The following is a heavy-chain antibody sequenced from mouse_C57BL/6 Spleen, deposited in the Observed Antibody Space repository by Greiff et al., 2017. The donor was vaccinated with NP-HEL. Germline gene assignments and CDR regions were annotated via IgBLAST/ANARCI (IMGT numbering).Heavy chain of an antibody. J-gene: IGHJ4*01. CDR1: GYAFSSSW. D-gene: IGHD2-3*01. V-gene: IGHV1-82*01. CDR2: IYPGDGAT. Sequence: VQLQQSGPELVKPGASVKISCKASGYAFSSSWMNWVKQRPGKGLEWIGRIYPGDGATNYNGKFKGKATLTADKSSSTAYMQLSSLTSEDSAVYFCARRLLRDAMDYWGQGTSVTVSS. CDR3: ARRLLRDAMDY.